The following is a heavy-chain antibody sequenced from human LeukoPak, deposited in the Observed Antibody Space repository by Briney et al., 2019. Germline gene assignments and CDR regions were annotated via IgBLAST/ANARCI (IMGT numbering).Heavy chain of an antibody. V-gene: IGHV3-23*01. Sequence: GASLRLSCAASGFTFSIYAMSWVRQAPGKGLEWVSAISGSGGSTYYADSVKGRFTISRDNSKNTLYLQMNSLRAEDTAVYYCAKWTFYDFWSGYESRGMDVWGQGTTVTVSS. CDR3: AKWTFYDFWSGYESRGMDV. J-gene: IGHJ6*02. D-gene: IGHD3-3*01. CDR1: GFTFSIYA. CDR2: ISGSGGST.